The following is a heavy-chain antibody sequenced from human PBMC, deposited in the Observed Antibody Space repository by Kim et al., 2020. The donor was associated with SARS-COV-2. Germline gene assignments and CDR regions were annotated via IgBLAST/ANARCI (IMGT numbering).Heavy chain of an antibody. V-gene: IGHV4-59*08. CDR3: GRNGVYLDV. D-gene: IGHD2-8*01. J-gene: IGHJ6*03. Sequence: SETLSLTCTVSGASINNNYGTWIRQSPEKGLEWIGYIHSTGTTEYNPSFEGRVTLSIDTSRNQFSLTLRSVTAADTAMYFCGRNGVYLDVWGKGPTVTVSS. CDR1: GASINNNY. CDR2: IHSTGTT.